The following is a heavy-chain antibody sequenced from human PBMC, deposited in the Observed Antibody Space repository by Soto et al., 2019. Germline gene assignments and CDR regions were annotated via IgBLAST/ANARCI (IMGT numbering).Heavy chain of an antibody. V-gene: IGHV3-23*01. CDR1: GFTFSNYA. Sequence: GGSLRLSCAASGFTFSNYAMSWVRQAPGKGLEWVSGISGSGGSTNYADSVKGRFTISRDNSKNTLYLQMNSLRAEDTAVYYCAKNRREYQLLHGMDVWGQGTTVTVSS. CDR2: ISGSGGST. D-gene: IGHD2-2*01. J-gene: IGHJ6*02. CDR3: AKNRREYQLLHGMDV.